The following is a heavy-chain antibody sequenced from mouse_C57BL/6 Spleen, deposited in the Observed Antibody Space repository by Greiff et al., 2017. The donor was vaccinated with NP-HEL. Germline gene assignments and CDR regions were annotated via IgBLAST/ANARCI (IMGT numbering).Heavy chain of an antibody. Sequence: VQLQQSGAELARPGASVKLSCKASGYTFTSYGISWVKQRPGQGLEWIGEIYPRSGNTYYNEKFKGKATLTADTSSSTAYMELRSLTSEDSAVYFCARGTYYYGSSNWYFDVWGKGTTVTVSS. CDR1: GYTFTSYG. D-gene: IGHD1-1*01. V-gene: IGHV1-81*01. J-gene: IGHJ1*03. CDR2: IYPRSGNT. CDR3: ARGTYYYGSSNWYFDV.